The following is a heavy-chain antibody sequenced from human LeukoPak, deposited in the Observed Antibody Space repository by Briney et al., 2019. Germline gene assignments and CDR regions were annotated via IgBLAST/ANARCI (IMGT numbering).Heavy chain of an antibody. Sequence: GGSLRLSCAASGFSFSTYAMSWVRQAPGKGLEWVSAISGSGGSTYYADSVKGRFTISRDNSKNTLYLQMNSLRAEDTAVYYCARPPGKWDYWGQGTLVTVSS. CDR3: ARPPGKWDY. J-gene: IGHJ4*02. V-gene: IGHV3-23*01. CDR2: ISGSGGST. D-gene: IGHD1-14*01. CDR1: GFSFSTYA.